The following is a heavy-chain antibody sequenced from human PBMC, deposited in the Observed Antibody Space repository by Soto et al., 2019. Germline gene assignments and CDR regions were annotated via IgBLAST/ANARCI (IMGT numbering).Heavy chain of an antibody. J-gene: IGHJ4*02. CDR3: ARSNGGSYYIPGDY. D-gene: IGHD1-26*01. CDR2: INPNIGGT. V-gene: IGHV1-2*02. Sequence: QVQLVQSGAEVKKPGASVKVSCKASGYTFTGYYMHWVRQAQGQGLEWMGWINPNIGGTNYAQKFQGRVTMTRDTSISTAYMELRRLRSDDTAVYYCARSNGGSYYIPGDYWGQGTLVTVSS. CDR1: GYTFTGYY.